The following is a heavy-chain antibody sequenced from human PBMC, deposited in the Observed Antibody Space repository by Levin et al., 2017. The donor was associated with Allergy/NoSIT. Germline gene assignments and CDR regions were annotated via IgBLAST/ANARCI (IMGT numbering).Heavy chain of an antibody. D-gene: IGHD5/OR15-5a*01. J-gene: IGHJ4*02. Sequence: SCAASGFTFSSYAMHWVRQAPGKGMEWVAVISFDGSNKYYADSVKGRFTISRDNSKNTLYLQMNSLRAEDTAVYYCARRRPLRFAFDYWGQGTLVTVSS. CDR3: ARRRPLRFAFDY. CDR2: ISFDGSNK. V-gene: IGHV3-30-3*01. CDR1: GFTFSSYA.